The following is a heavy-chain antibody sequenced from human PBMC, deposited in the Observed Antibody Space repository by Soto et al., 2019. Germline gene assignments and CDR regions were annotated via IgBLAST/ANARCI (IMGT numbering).Heavy chain of an antibody. CDR3: ARSGYYDSSGYEPETSNFDY. Sequence: SGPTLVNPTQTLTLTCTFSGFSLSTSGMCVSWIRQPPGKALEWLARIDWDDDKYYSTSLKTRLTISKDTSKNQVVLTMTNMDPVDTATYYCARSGYYDSSGYEPETSNFDYWGQGTMVTAPQ. CDR1: GFSLSTSGMC. J-gene: IGHJ4*02. D-gene: IGHD3-22*01. CDR2: IDWDDDK. V-gene: IGHV2-70*11.